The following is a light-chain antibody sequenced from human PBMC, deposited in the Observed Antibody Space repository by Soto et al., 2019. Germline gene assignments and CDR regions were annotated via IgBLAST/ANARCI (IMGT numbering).Light chain of an antibody. J-gene: IGKJ2*01. CDR3: QQYGSSPPYS. Sequence: EIVLTQSPGTLSLSPGERATLSCRASQSVSRFYLAWYQQKPGQAPRLLIYGTSNRASGIPDRFSGGGSGTDFTLSISRLEPDDFAVYYCQQYGSSPPYSFGPGTHLEIK. V-gene: IGKV3-20*01. CDR1: QSVSRFY. CDR2: GTS.